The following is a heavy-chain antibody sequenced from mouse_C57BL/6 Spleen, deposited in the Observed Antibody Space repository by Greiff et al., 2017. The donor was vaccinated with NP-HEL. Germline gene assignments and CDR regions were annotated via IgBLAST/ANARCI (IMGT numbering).Heavy chain of an antibody. CDR2: IWSGGST. J-gene: IGHJ4*01. Sequence: VQGVESGPGLVQPSQSLSITCTVSGFSLTSYGVHWVRLSPGKGLEWLGVIWSGGSTDYNAAFISRLSISKDNSKSQVFFKMNSLQADDTAIYYCARNSLVGYYVDYAMDYWGQGTSVTVSS. CDR3: ARNSLVGYYVDYAMDY. CDR1: GFSLTSYG. D-gene: IGHD2-3*01. V-gene: IGHV2-2*01.